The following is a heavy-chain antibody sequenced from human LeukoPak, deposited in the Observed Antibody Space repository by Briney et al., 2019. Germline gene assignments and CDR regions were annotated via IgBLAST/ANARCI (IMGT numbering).Heavy chain of an antibody. V-gene: IGHV3-23*01. D-gene: IGHD2-8*02. CDR1: GFTFSGFA. CDR2: IFPSGGGI. Sequence: GGSLRLSCAASGFTFSGFAMIWVRQPPGKGLEWVSSIFPSGGGIHYADSVRGRFTISRDNSKSTLSLQMNSLRAEDTAIYYCATYRQVLLPFESWGQGTLVTVSS. CDR3: ATYRQVLLPFES. J-gene: IGHJ4*02.